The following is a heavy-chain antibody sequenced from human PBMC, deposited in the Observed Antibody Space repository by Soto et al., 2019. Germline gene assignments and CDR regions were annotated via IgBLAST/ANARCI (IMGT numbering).Heavy chain of an antibody. Sequence: QVQLVESGGGVVQPGRSLRLSCAASGFTFSSYAMHWVRQAPGKGLEWMAVISYDGSNKYYADSVKGRFTISRDNSKNTLYLQMNSLRAEDTAVYYCARDGYCRGTSCYERGWFDPWGQGTLVTVSS. D-gene: IGHD2-2*03. J-gene: IGHJ5*02. V-gene: IGHV3-30-3*01. CDR1: GFTFSSYA. CDR2: ISYDGSNK. CDR3: ARDGYCRGTSCYERGWFDP.